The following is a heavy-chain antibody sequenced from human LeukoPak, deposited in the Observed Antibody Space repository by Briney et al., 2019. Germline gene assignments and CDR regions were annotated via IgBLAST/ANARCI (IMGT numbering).Heavy chain of an antibody. Sequence: GGSVRLSCPASGCTFDDYGMSWVRQVPGKGLEWVSGINWISGSTGYAHSVKGRFTIPTDNAKSSLYLQMNSLRAEDTALYYCARAQACSSTSCPFDSWGQGTMVTVSS. J-gene: IGHJ3*02. D-gene: IGHD2-2*01. CDR3: ARAQACSSTSCPFDS. V-gene: IGHV3-20*04. CDR2: INWISGST. CDR1: GCTFDDYG.